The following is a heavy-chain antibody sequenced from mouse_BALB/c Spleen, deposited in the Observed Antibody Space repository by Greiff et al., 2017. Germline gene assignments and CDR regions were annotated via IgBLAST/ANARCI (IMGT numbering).Heavy chain of an antibody. V-gene: IGHV1-7*01. CDR1: GYTFTSYW. Sequence: QVQLQQSGAELAKPGASVKMSCKASGYTFTSYWMHWVKQRPGQGLEWIGYINPSTGYTEYNQKFKDKATLTADKSSSTAYMQLSSLTSEDSAVYYCARPLRYGSSPWFAYWGQGTLVTVSA. CDR2: INPSTGYT. D-gene: IGHD1-1*01. CDR3: ARPLRYGSSPWFAY. J-gene: IGHJ3*01.